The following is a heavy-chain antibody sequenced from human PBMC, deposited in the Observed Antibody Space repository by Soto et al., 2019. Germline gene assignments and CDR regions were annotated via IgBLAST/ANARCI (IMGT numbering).Heavy chain of an antibody. V-gene: IGHV3-48*01. Sequence: GGSLRLSCAASGFTFSSYSMNWVRQAPGKGLEWVSYISSSSSTIYYADSVKGRFTISRDNAKNSLYLQMNSLRAEDTAVYYCARGRGGSWVATIYYFDYWGQGTLVTVSS. CDR2: ISSSSSTI. CDR1: GFTFSSYS. J-gene: IGHJ4*02. D-gene: IGHD5-12*01. CDR3: ARGRGGSWVATIYYFDY.